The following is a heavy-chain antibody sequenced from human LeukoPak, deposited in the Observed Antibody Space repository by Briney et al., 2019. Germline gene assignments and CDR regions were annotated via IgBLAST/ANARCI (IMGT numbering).Heavy chain of an antibody. CDR2: INPNSGGT. V-gene: IGHV1-2*02. CDR1: GYTFTGYY. J-gene: IGHJ6*03. D-gene: IGHD2-15*01. Sequence: GASVKVSCKASGYTFTGYYMHWVRQAPGQGLEWMGWINPNSGGTNYAQKFQGRVTMTRDTSISTAYMELSSLRSEDTAVYYCATATKPRLRRDYYYMDVWGKGTTVTVSS. CDR3: ATATKPRLRRDYYYMDV.